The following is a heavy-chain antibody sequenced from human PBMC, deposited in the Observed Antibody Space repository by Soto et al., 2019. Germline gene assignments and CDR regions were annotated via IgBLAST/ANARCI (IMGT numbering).Heavy chain of an antibody. CDR1: ESTVSRDW. J-gene: IGHJ4*02. Sequence: EVHLVESGGGLVQTGGSLRLSCAIFESTVSRDWMNWVRQAPGKGLEWVAHINQDGSEKYYVDSVKGRFTISRDNAKKSLYPQMNSGRPADTAMYYCVGGVGYAFGGQGTLVTVSS. D-gene: IGHD2-8*02. CDR2: INQDGSEK. V-gene: IGHV3-7*04. CDR3: VGGVGYAF.